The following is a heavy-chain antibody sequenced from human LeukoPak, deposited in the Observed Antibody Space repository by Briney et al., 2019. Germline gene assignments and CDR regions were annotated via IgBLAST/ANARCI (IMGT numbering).Heavy chain of an antibody. Sequence: ASVKVSCKASGYTFTSYEINWVRQATGRGLEWMGWMNPNSGDTAFAQKFQGRITMTRSTSISTAYMELGSLRSEDTAVYYCARGLGSYDSSELTWPMISFWGQGTLVTVSS. CDR1: GYTFTSYE. CDR3: ARGLGSYDSSELTWPMISF. CDR2: MNPNSGDT. J-gene: IGHJ4*02. V-gene: IGHV1-8*01. D-gene: IGHD3-22*01.